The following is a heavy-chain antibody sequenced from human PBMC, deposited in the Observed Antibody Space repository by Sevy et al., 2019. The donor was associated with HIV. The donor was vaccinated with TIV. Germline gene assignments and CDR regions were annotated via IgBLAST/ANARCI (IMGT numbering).Heavy chain of an antibody. Sequence: GGSLRLSCAASGITFSSYAMSWVRQAPGKGLEWVAGISAGGGRTYHADSVKGRFTLSGDKSKNTLYLQMNSLTAADTAVYYCASLITEDPFDIWGQGTMVTVSS. CDR3: ASLITEDPFDI. CDR2: ISAGGGRT. D-gene: IGHD3-16*01. CDR1: GITFSSYA. J-gene: IGHJ3*02. V-gene: IGHV3-23*01.